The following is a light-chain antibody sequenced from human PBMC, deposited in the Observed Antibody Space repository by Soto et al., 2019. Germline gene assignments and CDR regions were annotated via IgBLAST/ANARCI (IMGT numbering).Light chain of an antibody. CDR3: CSYAGSSTPEMV. J-gene: IGLJ2*01. Sequence: QSALTQPASVSGSPGQSITISCTGTSSDVGSYNLVSWYQQHPGKAPKLMIYEGSKRPSGVSNRFSGSKSGNTASLTISGLQAEDEADYYCCSYAGSSTPEMVFGGGTKVTVL. CDR2: EGS. V-gene: IGLV2-23*01. CDR1: SSDVGSYNL.